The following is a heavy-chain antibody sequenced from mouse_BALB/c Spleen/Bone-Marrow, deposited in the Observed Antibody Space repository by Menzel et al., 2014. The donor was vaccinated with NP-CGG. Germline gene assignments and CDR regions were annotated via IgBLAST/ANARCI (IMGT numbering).Heavy chain of an antibody. CDR3: ARYDYRYSWFAY. D-gene: IGHD2-14*01. Sequence: VQLQQSGAELVKPGASVKLSCTASGFNIKDTYMHWVKQRPEQGLEWIGRIDPANGNTKYDPKFQGKATITTDTSFNRAYLQLRSLTSEDTAVYYCARYDYRYSWFAYWGQGTLVTVSA. CDR2: IDPANGNT. J-gene: IGHJ3*01. CDR1: GFNIKDTY. V-gene: IGHV14-3*02.